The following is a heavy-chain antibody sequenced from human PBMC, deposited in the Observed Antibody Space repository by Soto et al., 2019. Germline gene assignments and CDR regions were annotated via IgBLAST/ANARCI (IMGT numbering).Heavy chain of an antibody. V-gene: IGHV5-51*01. CDR3: ARRGQTAIYYYYGMDV. CDR2: IYPGDSDT. CDR1: GSSFTDYW. Sequence: GESLKISCKGFGSSFTDYWFGWVRQMPGKGLEWMGLIYPGDSDTRYSSSSQGQVTISADKSISTIYLQWSSLKASDTAIYYCARRGQTAIYYYYGMDVWGQGTSVTVS. J-gene: IGHJ6*02.